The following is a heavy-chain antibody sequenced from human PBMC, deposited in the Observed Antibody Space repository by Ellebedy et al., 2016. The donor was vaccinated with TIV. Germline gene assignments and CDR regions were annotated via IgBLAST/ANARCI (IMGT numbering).Heavy chain of an antibody. D-gene: IGHD1-26*01. CDR3: AKSRGFYSGRVDY. Sequence: GGSLRLXXAASGFTFSSYAMSWVRQAPGKGLEWVSAISGSGGSTYYADSVKGRFTISRDNSKNTLYLQMNSLRAEDTAVYYCAKSRGFYSGRVDYWGQGTLVTVSS. V-gene: IGHV3-23*01. J-gene: IGHJ4*02. CDR1: GFTFSSYA. CDR2: ISGSGGST.